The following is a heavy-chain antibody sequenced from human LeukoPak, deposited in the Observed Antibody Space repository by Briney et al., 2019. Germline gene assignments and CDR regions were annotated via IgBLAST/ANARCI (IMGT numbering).Heavy chain of an antibody. CDR1: GFTFSSYA. V-gene: IGHV3-23*01. CDR3: ARGQGFGELLSRDFDY. CDR2: ISGNGGNT. Sequence: QTGGSLRLSCAASGFTFSSYAMSWVRQAPGKGLEWASAISGNGGNTYYADSVKGRFTISRDNSKNTLYLQMNSLRADDTAVYYCARGQGFGELLSRDFDYWGQGTLVTVSS. J-gene: IGHJ4*02. D-gene: IGHD3-10*01.